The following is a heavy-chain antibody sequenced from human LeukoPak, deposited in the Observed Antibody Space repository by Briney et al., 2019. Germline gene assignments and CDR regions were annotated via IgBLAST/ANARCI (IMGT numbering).Heavy chain of an antibody. Sequence: SETLSLTCTVSGGSVSSGSYYWSWIRQPPGKGLEWIGYIYYSGSTNYNPSLKSRVTISVDTSKNQFSLKLSSVTAADTAVYYCARGYYDFWSGYYHYYYYGMDVWGQGTTVTVSS. D-gene: IGHD3-3*01. J-gene: IGHJ6*02. CDR2: IYYSGST. CDR3: ARGYYDFWSGYYHYYYYGMDV. V-gene: IGHV4-61*01. CDR1: GGSVSSGSYY.